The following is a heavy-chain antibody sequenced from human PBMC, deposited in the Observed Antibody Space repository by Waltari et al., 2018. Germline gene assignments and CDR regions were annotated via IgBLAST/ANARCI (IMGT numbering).Heavy chain of an antibody. Sequence: EVQLVESVGGLVPQGGFLIFVPAAHGFVLSDYWMSWVRQAPGKGPEWLANIKKDGGEEYYVDSVRGRFTISRDNAKNSLYLQMNSLRPEDTAVYYCARDQWFGFDIWGQGTMVTVSS. D-gene: IGHD3-22*01. J-gene: IGHJ3*02. CDR1: GFVLSDYW. CDR2: IKKDGGEE. V-gene: IGHV3-7*01. CDR3: ARDQWFGFDI.